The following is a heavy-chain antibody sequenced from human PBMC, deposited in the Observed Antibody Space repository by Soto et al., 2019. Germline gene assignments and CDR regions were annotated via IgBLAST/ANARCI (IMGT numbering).Heavy chain of an antibody. Sequence: QVQLVQSGAEVKKPGASVKVSCKASGYTFTSYGISWVRQAPGQGLEWMGWISAYNGNTNYAQKLQGRVTMTTDTSTSTGYMELRSLRSDDTAVYYCARDFTRTSSNSPMRAAFDIWGQGTMVTVSS. V-gene: IGHV1-18*01. CDR3: ARDFTRTSSNSPMRAAFDI. CDR1: GYTFTSYG. CDR2: ISAYNGNT. J-gene: IGHJ3*02. D-gene: IGHD4-4*01.